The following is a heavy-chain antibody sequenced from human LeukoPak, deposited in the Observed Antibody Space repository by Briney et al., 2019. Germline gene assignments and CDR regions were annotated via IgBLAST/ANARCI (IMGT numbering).Heavy chain of an antibody. CDR3: AREGSDSSGAAYYFDY. J-gene: IGHJ4*02. CDR1: GYTFTGYY. Sequence: ASVKVSCKASGYTFTGYYMHWVRQAPGQGLEWMGWINPNSGGTNYAQKFQGRVTMTRDTSTSTAYMELSRLRSDDTAVYYCAREGSDSSGAAYYFDYWGQGTLVTVSS. CDR2: INPNSGGT. D-gene: IGHD3-22*01. V-gene: IGHV1-2*02.